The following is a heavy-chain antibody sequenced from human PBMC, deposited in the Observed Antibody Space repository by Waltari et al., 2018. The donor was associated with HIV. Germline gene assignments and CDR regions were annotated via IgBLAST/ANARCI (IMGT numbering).Heavy chain of an antibody. V-gene: IGHV3-23*01. Sequence: EVQLWESGGGLAQRGGSLRLSCAASGFTFSSYAMSWVRQAPGKGLEWVSGISGSGNSTYYADSVKGRFTISRDNSNNTMYLQMSSLRVDDTAVYYCAKDPGYDSSGYYGGYFDYWGQGTLVTVSS. J-gene: IGHJ4*02. D-gene: IGHD3-22*01. CDR1: GFTFSSYA. CDR2: ISGSGNST. CDR3: AKDPGYDSSGYYGGYFDY.